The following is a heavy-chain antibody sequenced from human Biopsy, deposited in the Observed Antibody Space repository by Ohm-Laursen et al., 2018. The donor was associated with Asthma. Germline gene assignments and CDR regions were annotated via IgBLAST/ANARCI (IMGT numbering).Heavy chain of an antibody. V-gene: IGHV4-31*03. J-gene: IGHJ5*02. CDR2: IHYSGST. D-gene: IGHD4-17*01. CDR1: GDSFTYPGYY. CDR3: ARTTYGDDGFDP. Sequence: TLSLTCSVSGDSFTYPGYYWSWVRQLPGRGLEWIGYIHYSGSTYYNPSLKSRVSISLDTSKNQFSLSLTSVTAADTAVYYCARTTYGDDGFDPWGQGTLVAVSS.